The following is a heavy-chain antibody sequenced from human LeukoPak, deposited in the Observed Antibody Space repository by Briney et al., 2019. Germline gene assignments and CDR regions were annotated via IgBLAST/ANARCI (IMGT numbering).Heavy chain of an antibody. CDR1: GFTFSNSW. Sequence: VGSLRLSCAASGFTFSNSWMHWVRQVPGKGLAWVSLINADGSSTSYADSVKGRFTISRDNAKNTLYLQMNSLRAEDTAVYYCARGNSGYDHWGQGTLVTVSS. V-gene: IGHV3-74*01. CDR3: ARGNSGYDH. CDR2: INADGSST. J-gene: IGHJ5*02. D-gene: IGHD5-12*01.